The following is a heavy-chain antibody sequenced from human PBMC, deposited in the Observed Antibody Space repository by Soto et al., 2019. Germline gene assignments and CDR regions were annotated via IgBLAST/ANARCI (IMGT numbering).Heavy chain of an antibody. D-gene: IGHD1-1*01. CDR3: ARGPNWSDHDAFDI. J-gene: IGHJ3*02. CDR1: GGTFSSYA. CDR2: IIPIFGTA. V-gene: IGHV1-69*13. Sequence: SVKVSCKASGGTFSSYAISWVRQAPGQGLEWMGGIIPIFGTANYAQKFQGRVTITADESTSTAYMELSSLRSEDTAVYYCARGPNWSDHDAFDIWGQGTMVTVSS.